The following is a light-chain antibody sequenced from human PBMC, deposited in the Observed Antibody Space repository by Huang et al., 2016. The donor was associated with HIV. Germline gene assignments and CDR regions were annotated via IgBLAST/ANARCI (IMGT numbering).Light chain of an antibody. CDR1: QDINNF. Sequence: AIRMTQSPSSLSASTGDRVNITCRASQDINNFLAWCQQKPGKAPNLLIYASSILETGVPSRFSGSWSGTEFNLSISCLQSEDFATYYCQQYYRYRTFGQGTQVEIK. V-gene: IGKV1-8*01. J-gene: IGKJ1*01. CDR3: QQYYRYRT. CDR2: ASS.